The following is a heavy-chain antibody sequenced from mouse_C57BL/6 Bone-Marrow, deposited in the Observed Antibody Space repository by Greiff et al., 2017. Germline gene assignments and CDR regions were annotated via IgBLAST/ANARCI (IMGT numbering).Heavy chain of an antibody. CDR1: GYTFTTYP. J-gene: IGHJ2*01. D-gene: IGHD2-1*01. CDR2: FHPYNDDT. Sequence: VQLQQSGAELVKPGASVKMSCKASGYTFTTYPIEWMKQNHGKSLEWIGNFHPYNDDTKYNEKFKGKATLTLEKSSSTVYLELIRLTSDDSAVYYGARGGNYGGYYFDYWGQGTTLTVSS. CDR3: ARGGNYGGYYFDY. V-gene: IGHV1-47*01.